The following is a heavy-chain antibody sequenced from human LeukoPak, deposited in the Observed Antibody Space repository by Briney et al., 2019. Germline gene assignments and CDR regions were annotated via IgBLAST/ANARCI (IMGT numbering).Heavy chain of an antibody. D-gene: IGHD3-22*01. CDR3: ARGPITTRSHFDY. V-gene: IGHV1-69*01. CDR1: GGTFISYA. CDR2: IIPIFATA. J-gene: IGHJ4*02. Sequence: ASVKVSCKASGGTFISYAISWVRQAPGQGLERMGGIIPIFATANYAQKFQGRVTITADESTSTAYMELSSLRSEDTAVYYCARGPITTRSHFDYWGQGTLVTVSS.